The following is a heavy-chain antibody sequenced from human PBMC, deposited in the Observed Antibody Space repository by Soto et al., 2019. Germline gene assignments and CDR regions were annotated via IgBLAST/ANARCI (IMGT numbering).Heavy chain of an antibody. D-gene: IGHD1-1*01. Sequence: GGSLRLSCAASGFTFSSYAMHWVRQAPGKGLEYVSAISSNGGSTYYANSVKGRFTISRDNSKNTLYLQMGSLRAEDMAVYYCARGEDQTTPTYYYYMDVWGKGTTVTVSS. CDR1: GFTFSSYA. V-gene: IGHV3-64*01. CDR3: ARGEDQTTPTYYYYMDV. CDR2: ISSNGGST. J-gene: IGHJ6*03.